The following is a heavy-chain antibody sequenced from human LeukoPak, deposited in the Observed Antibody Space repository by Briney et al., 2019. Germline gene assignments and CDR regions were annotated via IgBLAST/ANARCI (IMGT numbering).Heavy chain of an antibody. J-gene: IGHJ3*02. CDR3: AREGNGFEI. CDR2: ISYDGGNK. CDR1: GFTFSSYA. Sequence: GRSLRLSCAASGFTFSSYAMHWVRQAPGKGLEWVAVISYDGGNKYYADSVKGRFTISRDNSKNTLYLQMNSLRAEDTAVYYCAREGNGFEIWGQGTMVTVSS. V-gene: IGHV3-30*04.